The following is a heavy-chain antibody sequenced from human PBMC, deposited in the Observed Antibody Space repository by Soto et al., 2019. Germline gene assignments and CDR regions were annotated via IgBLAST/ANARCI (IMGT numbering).Heavy chain of an antibody. J-gene: IGHJ6*02. Sequence: ASVKVSCQSSGGTFSIYAISWVRQAPGQGLEWMGGIIPIFGTANYAQKFQGRVTIIADESTSTAYMELSSLRSEDTAVYSCARDNGVGDVVVPAAINDYYYYGMDVWGQGTTVTVTS. CDR1: GGTFSIYA. V-gene: IGHV1-69*13. CDR3: ARDNGVGDVVVPAAINDYYYYGMDV. CDR2: IIPIFGTA. D-gene: IGHD2-2*01.